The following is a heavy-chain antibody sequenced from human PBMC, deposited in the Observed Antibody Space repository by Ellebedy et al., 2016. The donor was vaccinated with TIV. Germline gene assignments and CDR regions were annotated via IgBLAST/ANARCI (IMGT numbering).Heavy chain of an antibody. Sequence: GESLKISCAASGFTFSNYGMHWARQAPGKGLEWVALISYEGGNKYYADSVKGRFSISRDNSRSTLYLQMDSLRVEDTAIYYCARDYGDYVKKGYSYYGMDVWGQGTTVTVSS. V-gene: IGHV3-30*03. CDR2: ISYEGGNK. CDR1: GFTFSNYG. D-gene: IGHD4-17*01. CDR3: ARDYGDYVKKGYSYYGMDV. J-gene: IGHJ6*02.